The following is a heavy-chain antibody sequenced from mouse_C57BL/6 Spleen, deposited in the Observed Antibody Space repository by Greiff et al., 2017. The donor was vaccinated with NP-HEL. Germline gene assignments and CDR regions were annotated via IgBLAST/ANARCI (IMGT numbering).Heavy chain of an antibody. Sequence: EVKLMESGGGLVKPGGSLKLSCAASGFTFSSYTMSWVRQTPEKRLEWVATISGGGGNTYYPDSVKGRFTISRDNAKNTLYLQMSSLRSEDTALYYCARSFITTVVRAMDYWGQGTSVTVSS. CDR2: ISGGGGNT. V-gene: IGHV5-9*01. D-gene: IGHD1-1*01. J-gene: IGHJ4*01. CDR1: GFTFSSYT. CDR3: ARSFITTVVRAMDY.